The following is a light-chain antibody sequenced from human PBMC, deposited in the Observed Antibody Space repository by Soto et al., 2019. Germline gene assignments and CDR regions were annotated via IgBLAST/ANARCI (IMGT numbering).Light chain of an antibody. CDR3: AAWDDSLSVV. V-gene: IGLV1-47*01. CDR1: SSNIGSNY. CDR2: RNN. J-gene: IGLJ2*01. Sequence: QSVLTQPPSASGTPGQRVTISCSGSSSNIGSNYVYWYQQLPGTAPKLLIYRNNQRPSGVPDRFSGSKSGTSAPLAISGLRSEDEDDYYCAAWDDSLSVVFGGGTKLTVL.